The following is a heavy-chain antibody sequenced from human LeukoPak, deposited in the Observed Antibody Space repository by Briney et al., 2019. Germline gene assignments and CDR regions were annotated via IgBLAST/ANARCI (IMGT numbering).Heavy chain of an antibody. V-gene: IGHV3-33*01. CDR3: ARNLEFFPDYDILTRYNYGMDV. CDR2: IWSDGSNK. CDR1: GFTFSSYG. J-gene: IGHJ6*02. D-gene: IGHD3-9*01. Sequence: PGGSLRLSCAASGFTFSSYGMHWVRQSPGKGLEWVAVIWSDGSNKYYADSVKGRFTISRDNSKNTLYLQMNSLRAEDTAVYYCARNLEFFPDYDILTRYNYGMDVWGQGTTVTVSS.